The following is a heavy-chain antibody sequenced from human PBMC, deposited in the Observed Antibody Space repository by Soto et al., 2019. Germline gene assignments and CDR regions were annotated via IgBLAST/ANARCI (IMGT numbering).Heavy chain of an antibody. CDR3: ARVSSGWYTDY. J-gene: IGHJ4*02. CDR2: IYSGGST. V-gene: IGHV3-66*01. D-gene: IGHD6-19*01. CDR1: GFTVSSNY. Sequence: EVQLVESGGGLVQPGGSLRLSCAASGFTVSSNYMSWVRQAPGKGLEWVSVIYSGGSTYYADSVKGRFTISRDNSKHTLYLQLNSLRAEDTAVYYCARVSSGWYTDYWGQGTLVTVSS.